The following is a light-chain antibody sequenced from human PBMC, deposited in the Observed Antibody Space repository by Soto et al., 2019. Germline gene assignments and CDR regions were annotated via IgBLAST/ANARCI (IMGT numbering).Light chain of an antibody. V-gene: IGKV3-20*01. CDR1: QSINNN. J-gene: IGKJ3*01. CDR3: QQYVTSRVT. Sequence: EVVLTQSPGTLSLSPGERATLSCRASQSINNNLAWYQHKPGQAPRLLIYSASSRAAGIPDRFSGSGSRTDFTLPISRLEPEDFVVYYCQQYVTSRVTFGPGTKVDIK. CDR2: SAS.